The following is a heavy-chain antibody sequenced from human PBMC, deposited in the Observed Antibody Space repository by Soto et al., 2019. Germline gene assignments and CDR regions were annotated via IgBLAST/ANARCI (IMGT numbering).Heavy chain of an antibody. CDR1: GGTFSSYA. CDR2: IIPIFGTA. J-gene: IGHJ4*02. Sequence: RASVKVSCKASGGTFSSYAISWVRQAPGQGLEWMGGIIPIFGTANYAQKFQGRVTITADESTSTAYMELSSLRSEDTAVYYCARVRHNWNDVFLDYWGQGTLVTVSS. D-gene: IGHD1-1*01. CDR3: ARVRHNWNDVFLDY. V-gene: IGHV1-69*13.